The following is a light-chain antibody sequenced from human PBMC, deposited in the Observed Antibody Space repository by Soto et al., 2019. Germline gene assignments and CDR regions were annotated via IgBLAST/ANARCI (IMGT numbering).Light chain of an antibody. CDR1: QDIRNY. CDR2: DAS. V-gene: IGKV1-9*01. CDR3: QQYSNLVT. J-gene: IGKJ5*01. Sequence: IQLTQSPSSLSASVGDRVTVTCRASQDIRNYLAWYQQKPGKAPKLLICDASTLYSGVPSRFSGSGSGTYFSFTISSLQPEDFATYYCQQYSNLVTFGQGTRLEIK.